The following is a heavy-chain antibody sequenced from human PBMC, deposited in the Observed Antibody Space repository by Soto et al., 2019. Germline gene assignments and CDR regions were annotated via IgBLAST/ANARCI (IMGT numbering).Heavy chain of an antibody. V-gene: IGHV1-69*01. CDR1: GGTFSSYA. CDR2: IIPIFGTA. J-gene: IGHJ6*02. D-gene: IGHD2-21*02. CDR3: ASREARHIVVVTAWGGMDV. Sequence: QVQLVQSGAEVKKPGSSVKVSCKASGGTFSSYAISWVRQAPGQGLEWMGGIIPIFGTANYAQKFQGRVTITADESTSTAYMELSSLRSEDTAVYYCASREARHIVVVTAWGGMDVWGQGTTVTVSS.